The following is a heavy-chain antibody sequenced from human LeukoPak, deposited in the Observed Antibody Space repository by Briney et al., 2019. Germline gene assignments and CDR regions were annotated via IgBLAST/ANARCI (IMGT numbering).Heavy chain of an antibody. J-gene: IGHJ1*01. CDR2: VYYRGST. Sequence: KTSETLSLTCTVSGGSISDYYWSWIRQPPGKGLEWIGYVYYRGSTIYNPSLKSRVTILLDTPNKQFSLRLTSVTAADTAVYYCARGTDFQCWGQGTLVTVSS. V-gene: IGHV4-59*08. CDR1: GGSISDYY. CDR3: ARGTDFQC.